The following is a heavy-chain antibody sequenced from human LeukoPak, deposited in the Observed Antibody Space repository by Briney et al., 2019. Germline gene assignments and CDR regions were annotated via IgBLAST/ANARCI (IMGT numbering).Heavy chain of an antibody. CDR3: AKVRLYGDYPEIDY. J-gene: IGHJ4*02. D-gene: IGHD4-17*01. V-gene: IGHV3-23*01. CDR1: GFTFSSYA. Sequence: GGSLRLSCVASGFTFSSYAINWVRQAPGKGLEWVSGTSGSGGRTYYADSVKGRFTISRENSKNTLYPQVNSLRAEDTAVYYCAKVRLYGDYPEIDYWGQGTLVAVSS. CDR2: TSGSGGRT.